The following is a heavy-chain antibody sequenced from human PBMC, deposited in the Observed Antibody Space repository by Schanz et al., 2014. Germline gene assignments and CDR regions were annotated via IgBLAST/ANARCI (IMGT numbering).Heavy chain of an antibody. CDR2: SGSGVST. Sequence: DVQLVESGGGLVQPGGSLRLSCAASGFTVNTNYMSWVRQAPGKGLEWISAISGSGVSTYYADSVRGRFTISRDNSMNTVYLQMNSLRSDDAAVYYCARAQGVIRLYYGVDVWGQGTTVTVSS. J-gene: IGHJ6*02. D-gene: IGHD3-10*01. CDR3: ARAQGVIRLYYGVDV. CDR1: GFTVNTNY. V-gene: IGHV3-66*02.